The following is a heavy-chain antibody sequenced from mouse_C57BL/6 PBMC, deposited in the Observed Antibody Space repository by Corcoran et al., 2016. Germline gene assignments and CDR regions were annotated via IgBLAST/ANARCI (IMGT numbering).Heavy chain of an antibody. Sequence: QVQLQQSGPELVKPGASVKISCKASGYTFTDYYINWVKQRPGQGLEWIGWIFPGSGSTYYNEKFKGKATLTVDKSSSTAYMLLSSLTSEDSAVYFCARRAITTVVATDYFDYWGQGTTLTVSS. CDR2: IFPGSGST. V-gene: IGHV1-75*01. CDR3: ARRAITTVVATDYFDY. D-gene: IGHD1-1*01. CDR1: GYTFTDYY. J-gene: IGHJ2*01.